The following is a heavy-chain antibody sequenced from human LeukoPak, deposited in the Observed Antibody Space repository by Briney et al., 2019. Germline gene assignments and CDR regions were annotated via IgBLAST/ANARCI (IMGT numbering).Heavy chain of an antibody. CDR1: GFTFSTYG. CDR3: GRDFWGSIDH. CDR2: INNDGDTT. D-gene: IGHD3-16*01. V-gene: IGHV3-74*01. J-gene: IGHJ4*02. Sequence: PGGSLRLSCAVSGFTFSTYGMNWGRQAPGKGVVWGSLINNDGDTTVYADSVKGRFTISRDNAKNTLYLQMTSLRAEDKAVYYCGRDFWGSIDHWGQGTLVTVSS.